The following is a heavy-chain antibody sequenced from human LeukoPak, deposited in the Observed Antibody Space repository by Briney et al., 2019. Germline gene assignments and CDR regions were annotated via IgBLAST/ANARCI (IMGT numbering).Heavy chain of an antibody. CDR2: IYYSGST. CDR1: GGSISSYY. D-gene: IGHD3-22*01. V-gene: IGHV4-59*08. CDR3: ARRGVNYYDSSGNAFDI. J-gene: IGHJ3*02. Sequence: SETLSLTCTVSGGSISSYYWSWIRQPPGKGLEWIGYIYYSGSTNYNPSLKSRVTISVDTPKNQFSLKLSSVTAADAAVYYCARRGVNYYDSSGNAFDIWGQGTMVTVSS.